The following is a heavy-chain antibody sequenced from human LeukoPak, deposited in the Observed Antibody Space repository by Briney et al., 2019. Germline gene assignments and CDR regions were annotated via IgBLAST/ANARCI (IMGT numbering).Heavy chain of an antibody. D-gene: IGHD3-22*01. V-gene: IGHV1-69*13. CDR2: IIPIFGTA. CDR1: GGTFSSYA. Sequence: GASVKVSCKASGGTFSSYAISWVRQAPGRGLEWMGGIIPIFGTANYAQKFQGRVTITADESTSTAYMELSSLRSEDTAVYYCARYSSGYSDAFDIWGQGTMVTVSS. CDR3: ARYSSGYSDAFDI. J-gene: IGHJ3*02.